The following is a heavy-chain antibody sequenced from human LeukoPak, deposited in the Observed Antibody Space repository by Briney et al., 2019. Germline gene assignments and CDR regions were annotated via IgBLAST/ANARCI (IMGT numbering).Heavy chain of an antibody. CDR3: ARPSVFGSGSPFYYFDY. CDR1: GGSIRSGSFY. J-gene: IGHJ4*02. D-gene: IGHD3-10*01. V-gene: IGHV4-61*09. Sequence: SQTLSLTCIVSGGSIRSGSFYWSWLRQPAGKGLEWIGHIHTSGNTYYNPSLKSRVTISLDTFKSHFSLKLTSVTAADTAVYYCARPSVFGSGSPFYYFDYWGQGALVAVSS. CDR2: IHTSGNT.